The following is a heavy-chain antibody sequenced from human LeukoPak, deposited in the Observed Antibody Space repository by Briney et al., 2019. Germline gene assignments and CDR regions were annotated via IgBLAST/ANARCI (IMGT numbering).Heavy chain of an antibody. V-gene: IGHV4-39*07. CDR1: GGSISSSSHY. CDR3: ARAHSSSRMMADY. J-gene: IGHJ4*02. D-gene: IGHD6-13*01. Sequence: PSETLSLTCIVSGGSISSSSHYWGWIRQPPGKGLEWIGSIHYSESSYYNPSLKSRVTMSVDTSKNQFSLKLSSVTAADTAVYYCARAHSSSRMMADYWGQGTLVTVSS. CDR2: IHYSESS.